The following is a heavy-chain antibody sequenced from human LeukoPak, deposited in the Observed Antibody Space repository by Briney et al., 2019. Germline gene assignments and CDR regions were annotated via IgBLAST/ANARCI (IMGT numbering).Heavy chain of an antibody. D-gene: IGHD3-22*01. CDR2: ISSSGRT. CDR3: ARGPYSYDSSGAFDI. J-gene: IGHJ3*02. Sequence: SQTLSLTCTVSGDSISSGDYYWSWIRQPAGKGLEWFGRISSSGRTNYNPSLKSRVTISVDTSKNQFSLKLSSVTAADTAVYFCARGPYSYDSSGAFDIWGQGTMVTVSS. V-gene: IGHV4-61*02. CDR1: GDSISSGDYY.